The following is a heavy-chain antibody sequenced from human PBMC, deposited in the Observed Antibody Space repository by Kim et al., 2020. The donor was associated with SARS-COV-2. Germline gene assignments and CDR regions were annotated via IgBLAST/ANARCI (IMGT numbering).Heavy chain of an antibody. CDR3: ARDSRYCSSTSCSTTRAAAPNGDAFDI. Sequence: GGSLRLSCAASGFTVSSNYMSWVRQAPGKGLEWVSVIYSGGSTYYADSVKGRFTISRDNSKNTLYLQMNSLRAEDTAVYYCARDSRYCSSTSCSTTRAAAPNGDAFDIWGQGTMVTVSS. J-gene: IGHJ3*02. CDR2: IYSGGST. V-gene: IGHV3-53*01. CDR1: GFTVSSNY. D-gene: IGHD2-2*01.